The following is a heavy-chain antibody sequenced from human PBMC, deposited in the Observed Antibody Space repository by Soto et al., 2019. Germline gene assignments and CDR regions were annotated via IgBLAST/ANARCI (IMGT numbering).Heavy chain of an antibody. V-gene: IGHV3-33*01. Sequence: QVQLVESGGGVVQPGRSLRLSCEASGFTFRNYGINWVRQAPGGGLEWVAVIGYDGSNSRYAKSVKGRFTNSRDNFKNMVYLQMDSMRVEDTAFYYCARDSAVGATYSGDYYYSMDVWGQGTTVTVSS. CDR1: GFTFRNYG. J-gene: IGHJ6*02. CDR3: ARDSAVGATYSGDYYYSMDV. CDR2: IGYDGSNS. D-gene: IGHD1-26*01.